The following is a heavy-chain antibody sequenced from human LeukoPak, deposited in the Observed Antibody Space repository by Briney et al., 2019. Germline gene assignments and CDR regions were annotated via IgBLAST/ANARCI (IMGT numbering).Heavy chain of an antibody. J-gene: IGHJ3*02. CDR2: INPNSGDT. CDR1: GYTFIGYY. V-gene: IGHV1-2*02. D-gene: IGHD3-3*01. CDR3: ARDLEWLYPGGAFDI. Sequence: ASVKVSCKASGYTFIGYYIHWVRQAPGQGLEWMGWINPNSGDTYYTQKFQGRVTMTRDTSIGTAYMELSSLRSDDTAVYYCARDLEWLYPGGAFDIWGQGTMVTVSS.